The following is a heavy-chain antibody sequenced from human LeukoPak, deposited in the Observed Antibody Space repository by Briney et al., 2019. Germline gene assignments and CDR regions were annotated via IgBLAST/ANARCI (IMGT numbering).Heavy chain of an antibody. V-gene: IGHV4-38-2*02. CDR1: GYSISSGYY. CDR2: IYHSGST. CDR3: ARTPYYYGSGTFWFDP. Sequence: PSETLSLTCTVSGYSISSGYYWGWIRQPPGKGLEWIGSIYHSGSTYYNPSLKSRVTISVDTSKNQFSLKLSSVTAADTAVYYCARTPYYYGSGTFWFDPWGQGTLVTVSS. D-gene: IGHD3-10*01. J-gene: IGHJ5*02.